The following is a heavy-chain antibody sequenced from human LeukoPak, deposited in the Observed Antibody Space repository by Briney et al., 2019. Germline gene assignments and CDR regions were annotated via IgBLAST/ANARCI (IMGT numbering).Heavy chain of an antibody. CDR3: ARGRGLGITMPVDAFDI. CDR2: IIPIFGTA. J-gene: IGHJ3*02. D-gene: IGHD3-10*01. V-gene: IGHV1-69*05. Sequence: SVKASCKASGGTFSSYAISWVRQAPGQGREWMGRIIPIFGTANYAQKFQGRVTITTDESTSTAYMELSSLRSEDTAMYYCARGRGLGITMPVDAFDIWGQGTMVTVSS. CDR1: GGTFSSYA.